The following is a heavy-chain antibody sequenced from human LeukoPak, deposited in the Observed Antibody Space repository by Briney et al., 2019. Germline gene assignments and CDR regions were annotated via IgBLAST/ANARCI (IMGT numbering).Heavy chain of an antibody. CDR1: GFTFSSYA. D-gene: IGHD6-6*01. CDR2: ISGSAGST. J-gene: IGHJ4*02. V-gene: IGHV3-23*01. CDR3: AKTEASSIAARDRFDY. Sequence: GGSLRLSCAASGFTFSSYAMSWVRQAPGKGLEWVSAISGSAGSTYYADSVKGRFTISRDNSKNALYLQMNSLRAEDTAVYYCAKTEASSIAARDRFDYWGQGTLVTVSS.